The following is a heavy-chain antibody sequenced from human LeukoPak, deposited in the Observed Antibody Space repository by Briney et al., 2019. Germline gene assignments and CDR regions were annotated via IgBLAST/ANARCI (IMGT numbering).Heavy chain of an antibody. D-gene: IGHD4-11*01. V-gene: IGHV4-61*02. Sequence: SETLSLTCTVSGGSISSGSYYWSWIRQPAGKGLEWIGRIYTSGSTNYNPSLKSRVTISVDTSKNQFSLKLSSVTAADTAVYYCARVSNYYGVQGFFDYWGQGTLVTVSS. J-gene: IGHJ4*02. CDR3: ARVSNYYGVQGFFDY. CDR2: IYTSGST. CDR1: GGSISSGSYY.